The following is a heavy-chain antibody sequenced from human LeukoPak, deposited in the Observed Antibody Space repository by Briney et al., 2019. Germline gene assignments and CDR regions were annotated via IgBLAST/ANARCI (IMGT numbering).Heavy chain of an antibody. V-gene: IGHV4-39*07. Sequence: PSETLSPTCTVSGGSVSRSPYYWGWIRQPPGKGLEWIGNIYYSGSTYYNPSLKSRVTISVDTSKNQFSLKLSSVTAADTAVYYCARDPLPSGNYYVAFDIWGQGTMVTVSS. CDR2: IYYSGST. J-gene: IGHJ3*02. D-gene: IGHD1-26*01. CDR1: GGSVSRSPYY. CDR3: ARDPLPSGNYYVAFDI.